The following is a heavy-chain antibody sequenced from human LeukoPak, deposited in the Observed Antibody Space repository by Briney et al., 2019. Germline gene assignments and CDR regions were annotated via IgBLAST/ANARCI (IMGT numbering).Heavy chain of an antibody. CDR1: GFTFSSYG. J-gene: IGHJ4*02. Sequence: GGSLRLSCAASGFTFSSYGMHWVRQAPGKGLEWVAFIRYDGSNKYYADSVKGRFTISRDNSKNTLYLQMNGLRAEDTAVYYCAKDSGLYSVVVPAAMGYYFDYWGQGTLVTVSS. D-gene: IGHD2-2*01. CDR3: AKDSGLYSVVVPAAMGYYFDY. CDR2: IRYDGSNK. V-gene: IGHV3-30*02.